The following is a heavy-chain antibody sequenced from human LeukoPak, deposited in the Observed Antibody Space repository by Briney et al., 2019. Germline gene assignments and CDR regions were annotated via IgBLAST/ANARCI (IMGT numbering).Heavy chain of an antibody. CDR2: IYYTGGT. V-gene: IGHV4-30-4*02. Sequence: PSETLSLTCTVSGASISSSDYHWSWIRQSPGEGLEWIGYIYYTGGTFYNPSLKSRLTLSVDRSKNQFSLKLSSVTAADTAVYYCARVRGGSGRRYYFDYWGQGTLVTVSS. J-gene: IGHJ4*02. D-gene: IGHD1-26*01. CDR3: ARVRGGSGRRYYFDY. CDR1: GASISSSDYH.